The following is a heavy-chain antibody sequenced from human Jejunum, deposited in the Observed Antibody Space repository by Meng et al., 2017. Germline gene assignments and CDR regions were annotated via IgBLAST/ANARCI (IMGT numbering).Heavy chain of an antibody. V-gene: IGHV3-23*01. CDR2: IGNSGVIT. J-gene: IGHJ4*02. CDR3: VSGSSGTIGEGN. Sequence: EGQLLEAGGGLVQPGGSVRLYCAASGITFTHHAMTWVRQAPGKGLECVSTIGNSGVITYYADSVKGRFTISRDNSKNTLYLQMNSLRAGDTAVYYCVSGSSGTIGEGNWGQGTLVTVSS. D-gene: IGHD3-22*01. CDR1: GITFTHHA.